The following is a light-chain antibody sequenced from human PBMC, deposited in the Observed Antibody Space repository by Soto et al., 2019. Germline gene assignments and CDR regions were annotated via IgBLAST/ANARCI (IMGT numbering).Light chain of an antibody. CDR3: QHDSVFPLT. Sequence: DIQMTQSPSTLSESVGDRVTITCRASESISSWLAWYQQKPGKAPKILIYKASTLPSGVPSRFTGSGSGTEFTLTISSLQPDDVATYYCQHDSVFPLTFGGGTKVEIK. V-gene: IGKV1-5*03. CDR1: ESISSW. CDR2: KAS. J-gene: IGKJ4*01.